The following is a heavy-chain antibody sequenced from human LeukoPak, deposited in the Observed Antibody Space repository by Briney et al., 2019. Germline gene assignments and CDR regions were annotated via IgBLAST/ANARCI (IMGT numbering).Heavy chain of an antibody. D-gene: IGHD3-16*01. CDR1: GGSISSGGYY. J-gene: IGHJ4*02. CDR3: ARVNVCPRCHFDY. CDR2: IYYSGST. V-gene: IGHV4-39*01. Sequence: SETLSLTCTVSGGSISSGGYYWAWIRQPPGKGLEWIGSIYYSGSTYYNPSLKSRVTISVDTSKTQFSLKLTSVTAADTAVYYCARVNVCPRCHFDYWGQGTLVTVSS.